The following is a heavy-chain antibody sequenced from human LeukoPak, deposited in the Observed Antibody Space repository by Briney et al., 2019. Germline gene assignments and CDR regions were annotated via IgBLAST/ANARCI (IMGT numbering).Heavy chain of an antibody. D-gene: IGHD4-11*01. CDR2: ISHDGSNK. V-gene: IGHV3-30*03. J-gene: IGHJ3*02. CDR1: GFTFSSYG. CDR3: ARDSNSNDAFDI. Sequence: GGSLRLSCAASGFTFSSYGMHWVRQAPGKGLEWVAVISHDGSNKYYADSVKGRFTISRDNSKNTLYLQMNSLRAEDTAVYYCARDSNSNDAFDIWGQGTMVTVSS.